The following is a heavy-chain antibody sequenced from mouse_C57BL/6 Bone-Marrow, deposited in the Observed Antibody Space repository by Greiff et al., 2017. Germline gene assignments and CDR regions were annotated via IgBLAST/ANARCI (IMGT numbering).Heavy chain of an antibody. CDR1: GYTFTSYW. J-gene: IGHJ1*03. Sequence: VQLKQPGAELVMPGASVKLSCKASGYTFTSYWMHWVKQRPGQGLEWIGEIDPSDSYTNYNQKFKGKSTLTVDKSSSTAYMQLSSLTSEDSAVYYCARWLLLWYFDVWGTGTTVTVSS. D-gene: IGHD2-3*01. V-gene: IGHV1-69*01. CDR2: IDPSDSYT. CDR3: ARWLLLWYFDV.